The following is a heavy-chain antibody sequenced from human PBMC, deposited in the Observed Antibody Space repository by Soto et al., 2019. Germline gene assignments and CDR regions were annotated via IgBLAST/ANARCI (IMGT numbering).Heavy chain of an antibody. J-gene: IGHJ4*02. CDR3: ARVRLGVTTRLFNY. CDR2: IKNKANSYPT. D-gene: IGHD6-25*01. CDR1: GFTFSDHY. V-gene: IGHV3-72*01. Sequence: EVQLVESGGGLVQPGGSLRLSCAASGFTFSDHYMDWARQAPGKGLEWVGRIKNKANSYPTEYAASVKGRFTISRDDSKNSLDLQMNSLKTEDTAVYYCARVRLGVTTRLFNYWGQGTLVTVSS.